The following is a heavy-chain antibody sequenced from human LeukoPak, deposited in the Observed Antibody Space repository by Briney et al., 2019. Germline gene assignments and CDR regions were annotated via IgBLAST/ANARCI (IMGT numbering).Heavy chain of an antibody. Sequence: ASVKVSCETSGYTFIDCFIHWVRQAPGQGLEWMGRINPNSGGTEYEQKFQGRVTMTRDTSISTAYMELIRLISDDTAVYYCARDLSSTPNWEFDYWGQGTLVTVSS. J-gene: IGHJ4*02. CDR2: INPNSGGT. CDR1: GYTFIDCF. CDR3: ARDLSSTPNWEFDY. V-gene: IGHV1-2*06. D-gene: IGHD7-27*01.